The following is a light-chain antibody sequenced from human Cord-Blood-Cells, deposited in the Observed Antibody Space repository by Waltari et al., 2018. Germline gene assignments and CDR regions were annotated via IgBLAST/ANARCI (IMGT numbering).Light chain of an antibody. CDR3: SSYAGSNNYV. CDR1: SSDVGGYNY. CDR2: EVS. J-gene: IGLJ1*01. Sequence: QSALTQPPSASGSPGQSVTISCTGTSSDVGGYNYVSWYQQHPGKAPELMIYEVSKRPSVVPDRFSGSKSCNTASLTVSWLQAEYEADYYCSSYAGSNNYVFGTGTKVTVL. V-gene: IGLV2-8*01.